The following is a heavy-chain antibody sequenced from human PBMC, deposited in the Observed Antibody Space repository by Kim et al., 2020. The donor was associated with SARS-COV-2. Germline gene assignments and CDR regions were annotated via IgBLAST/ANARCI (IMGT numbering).Heavy chain of an antibody. V-gene: IGHV1-8*01. J-gene: IGHJ6*02. CDR1: GYTFTSYD. Sequence: ASVKVSCKASGYTFTSYDINWVRQATGQGLEWMGWMNPNSGNTGYAQKFQGRVTMTRNTSISTAYMELSSLRSEDTAVYYCARMMYYYGSGSYYNLYYYYGMDVWGQGTTVTVSS. D-gene: IGHD3-10*01. CDR3: ARMMYYYGSGSYYNLYYYYGMDV. CDR2: MNPNSGNT.